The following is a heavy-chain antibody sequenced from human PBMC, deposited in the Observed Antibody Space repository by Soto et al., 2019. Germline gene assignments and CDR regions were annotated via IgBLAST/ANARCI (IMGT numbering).Heavy chain of an antibody. CDR1: GFTFSSYG. J-gene: IGHJ4*02. CDR3: ARDRDGDERIGFDY. CDR2: IWYDGSNK. D-gene: IGHD4-17*01. Sequence: QVQLVESGGGVVQPGRSLRLSCAASGFTFSSYGMHWVRQAPGKGLEWVAVIWYDGSNKYYADSVKGRFTISRDNSKNPLYLQMNSLRAEDTAVYYCARDRDGDERIGFDYWGQRTLVTVSS. V-gene: IGHV3-33*01.